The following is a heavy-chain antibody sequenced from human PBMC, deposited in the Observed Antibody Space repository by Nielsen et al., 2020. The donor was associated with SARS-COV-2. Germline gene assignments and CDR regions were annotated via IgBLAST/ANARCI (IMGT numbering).Heavy chain of an antibody. D-gene: IGHD2-15*01. V-gene: IGHV4-30-4*01. CDR2: ISYTGTT. Sequence: SETLSLTCTVSDDSLSNGGYYWAWIRQPPGKGLEWIGYISYTGTTDYNPSLESRVTIEVDKSKSQFALRLTSVTAADSAVYFCARALRDIYVIWGQGTLVTVSS. CDR3: ARALRDIYVI. CDR1: DDSLSNGGYY. J-gene: IGHJ4*02.